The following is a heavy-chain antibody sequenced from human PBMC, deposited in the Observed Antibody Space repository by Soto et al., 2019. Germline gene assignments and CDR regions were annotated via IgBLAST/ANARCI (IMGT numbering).Heavy chain of an antibody. V-gene: IGHV1-3*01. J-gene: IGHJ6*02. CDR1: GYTFTSYA. Sequence: ASVKVSCKASGYTFTSYAMHWVRQAPGQRLEWMGWINAGNGNTKYSQKFQGRVTITRDTSASTAYMELSSLRSEDTAVYYCARGRIQLWQNYYYHYVMDFWGQGSTVIVSS. CDR3: ARGRIQLWQNYYYHYVMDF. CDR2: INAGNGNT. D-gene: IGHD5-18*01.